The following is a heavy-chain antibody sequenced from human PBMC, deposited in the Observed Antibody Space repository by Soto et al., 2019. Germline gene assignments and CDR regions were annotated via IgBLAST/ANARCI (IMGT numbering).Heavy chain of an antibody. V-gene: IGHV4-59*01. Sequence: SETVSLTCTGSDRSMSGYYWSWIRQRPGKGLEWIGYIYYSGTTSYNPSLNSRLTMSVDTSKNQFSLKVNSVTAADTAVYYCARESYYGSGATVVAYWGQGTLVTVSS. CDR1: DRSMSGYY. D-gene: IGHD3-10*01. CDR2: IYYSGTT. J-gene: IGHJ4*02. CDR3: ARESYYGSGATVVAY.